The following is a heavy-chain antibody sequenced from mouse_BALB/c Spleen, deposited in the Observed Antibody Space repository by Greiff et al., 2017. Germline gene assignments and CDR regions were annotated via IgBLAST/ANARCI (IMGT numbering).Heavy chain of an antibody. Sequence: EVKLMESGGGLVQPGGSMKLSCVASGFTFSNYWMNWVRQSPEKGLEWVAEIRLKSNNYATHYAESVKGRFTISRDDSKSSVYLQMNNLRAEDTGIYYCTRGPLYYAMDYWGQGTSVTVSS. J-gene: IGHJ4*01. CDR3: TRGPLYYAMDY. CDR2: IRLKSNNYAT. V-gene: IGHV6-6*02. CDR1: GFTFSNYW.